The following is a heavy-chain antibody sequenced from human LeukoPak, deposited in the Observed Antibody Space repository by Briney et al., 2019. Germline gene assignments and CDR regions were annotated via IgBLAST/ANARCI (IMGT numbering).Heavy chain of an antibody. V-gene: IGHV3-23*01. D-gene: IGHD6-19*01. J-gene: IGHJ4*02. CDR1: GFTFSSYA. Sequence: GSLRLSCAASGFTFSSYAMGWVRQAPGKGLEWVSAIRGSGGSTYYADSVKGRFTISRDNSKNTLYLQMNSLRAEDTAVYYCAKESSWAGIHYWGQGTLVTVSS. CDR2: IRGSGGST. CDR3: AKESSWAGIHY.